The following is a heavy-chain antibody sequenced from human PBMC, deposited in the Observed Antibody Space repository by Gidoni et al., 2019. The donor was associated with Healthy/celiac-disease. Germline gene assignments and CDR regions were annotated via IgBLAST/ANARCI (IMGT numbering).Heavy chain of an antibody. CDR1: GFTFSSYG. D-gene: IGHD1-26*01. CDR3: ARDPRIVGATVNAFDI. V-gene: IGHV3-33*01. CDR2: IWYDGSNK. Sequence: QVQLVESGGGVVQPVRSLRLSCAASGFTFSSYGMHWVRQAPGKGLGWVAVIWYDGSNKYYADSVKGRFTISRDNSKNTLYLQMNSLRAEDTAVYYCARDPRIVGATVNAFDIWGQGTMVTVSS. J-gene: IGHJ3*02.